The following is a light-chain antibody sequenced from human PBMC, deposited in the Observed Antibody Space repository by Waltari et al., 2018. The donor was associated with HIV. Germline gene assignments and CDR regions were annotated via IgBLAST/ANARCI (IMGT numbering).Light chain of an antibody. CDR1: QSVSSD. Sequence: EIVMTQSPASLSVSPGERVTLSCRASQSVSSDLAWYQQKPGQVTRLIIYDASTRATGIPTRFSGSGSGTEFTLTISSLQSEDFAVYYCQQYINWPPYTFGQGTKLQIK. V-gene: IGKV3-15*01. J-gene: IGKJ2*01. CDR2: DAS. CDR3: QQYINWPPYT.